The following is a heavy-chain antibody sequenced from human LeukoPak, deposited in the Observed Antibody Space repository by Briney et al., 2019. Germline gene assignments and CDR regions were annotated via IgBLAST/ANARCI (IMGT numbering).Heavy chain of an antibody. V-gene: IGHV3-15*01. J-gene: IGHJ4*02. CDR1: GFTFSSYE. CDR2: IKRKTEGATT. D-gene: IGHD2-21*01. CDR3: TTSSYCEKNVCQTYFDF. Sequence: PGGSLRLSCAASGFTFSSYEMNWVRQAPGKGLEWLGPIKRKTEGATTDYSAPVKARFTISRDDSENTLYLQMSSLKTEDTAVYYCTTSSYCEKNVCQTYFDFWGQGTLVTVSS.